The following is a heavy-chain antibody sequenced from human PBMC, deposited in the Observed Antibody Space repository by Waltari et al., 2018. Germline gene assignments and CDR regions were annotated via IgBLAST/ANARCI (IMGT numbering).Heavy chain of an antibody. CDR1: GGSISSYY. CDR2: IYYSGST. V-gene: IGHV4-59*01. Sequence: QVQLQESGPGLVKPSETLSLTCTVSGGSISSYYWSWIRPPPGKGLEWIGYIYYSGSTNYNPSPKSRVTISVDTSKNQFSLKLSSVTAADTAVYYCARGEMSIAARRVLGWFDPWGQGTLVTVSS. CDR3: ARGEMSIAARRVLGWFDP. J-gene: IGHJ5*02. D-gene: IGHD6-6*01.